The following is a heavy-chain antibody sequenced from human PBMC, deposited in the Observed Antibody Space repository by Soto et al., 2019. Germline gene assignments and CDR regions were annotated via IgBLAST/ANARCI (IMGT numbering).Heavy chain of an antibody. CDR3: ARAFRQSITGASAPIYYYYYGMDV. Sequence: GASEKVSCKASGYTFTSSGISWVRPAPRQGLEWMGWISAYNGNTNYAQKLQGRVTMTTDTSTSTAYMELRSLRSDATAVYYCARAFRQSITGASAPIYYYYYGMDVWGQGTTVTVSS. V-gene: IGHV1-18*01. CDR1: GYTFTSSG. CDR2: ISAYNGNT. J-gene: IGHJ6*02. D-gene: IGHD1-20*01.